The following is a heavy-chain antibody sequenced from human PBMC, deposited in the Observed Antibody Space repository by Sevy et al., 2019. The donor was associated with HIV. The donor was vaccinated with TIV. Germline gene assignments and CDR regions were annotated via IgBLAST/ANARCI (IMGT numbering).Heavy chain of an antibody. CDR1: GFTFSNAW. D-gene: IGHD4-17*01. CDR2: FKSKTDGGTT. V-gene: IGHV3-15*01. Sequence: GGSLRLSCAASGFTFSNAWMSWVRQAPEKGLEWVGRFKSKTDGGTTDYAAPVKGRFTISRDDSKNTLYLQMNSLKTEDTAVYYCTTDHMTTVTTTDYWGQGTLVTVSS. CDR3: TTDHMTTVTTTDY. J-gene: IGHJ4*02.